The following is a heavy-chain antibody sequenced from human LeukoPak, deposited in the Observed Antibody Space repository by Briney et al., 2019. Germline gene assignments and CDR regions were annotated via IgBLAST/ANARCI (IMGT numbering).Heavy chain of an antibody. V-gene: IGHV4-31*03. D-gene: IGHD3-3*01. CDR3: ARGGFFLGYDFWSGYDRRVYFDY. CDR2: IYYSGST. Sequence: SETLSLTCTVSGGSISSGGYYWSWIRQHPGKGLEWIGYIYYSGSTYYNPSLKSRVTISVDTSKNQFSLKLSSVTAADTAVYYCARGGFFLGYDFWSGYDRRVYFDYWGQGTLVTVSS. J-gene: IGHJ4*02. CDR1: GGSISSGGYY.